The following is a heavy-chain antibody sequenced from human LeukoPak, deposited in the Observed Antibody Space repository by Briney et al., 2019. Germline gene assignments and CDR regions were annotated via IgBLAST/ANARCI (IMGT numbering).Heavy chain of an antibody. CDR3: ARWNGDYDPLPFDY. CDR1: GDSISSYY. J-gene: IGHJ4*02. Sequence: SETLSLTCTVSGDSISSYYWSWIRQPPGKGLEWIGYIYYSGSTNYNPSLKSRVTISVDTSKNQFSLKLSSVTAADTAVYYCARWNGDYDPLPFDYWGQGTLVTVSS. CDR2: IYYSGST. D-gene: IGHD4-17*01. V-gene: IGHV4-59*01.